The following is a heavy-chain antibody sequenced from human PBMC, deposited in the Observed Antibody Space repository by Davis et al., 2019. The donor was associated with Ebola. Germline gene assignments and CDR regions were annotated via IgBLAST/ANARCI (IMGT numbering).Heavy chain of an antibody. CDR1: GFTFSSSA. V-gene: IGHV3-23*01. CDR2: IGGGGGSI. D-gene: IGHD3-9*01. CDR3: AKDGDYDILTLLYYFDY. Sequence: GESLKISCAASGFTFSSSAMSWGRQAPGKGLEWVSSIGGGGGSIYYADSVKGRFTISRDNSKNTLYLQMNSLRAEDTAVYYCAKDGDYDILTLLYYFDYWGQGTLVTVSS. J-gene: IGHJ4*02.